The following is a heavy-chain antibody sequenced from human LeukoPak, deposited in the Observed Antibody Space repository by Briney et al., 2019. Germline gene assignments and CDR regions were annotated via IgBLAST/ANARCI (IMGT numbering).Heavy chain of an antibody. D-gene: IGHD4-17*01. CDR2: SYYSGST. V-gene: IGHV4-39*01. CDR1: GGSISRSTYH. J-gene: IGHJ3*02. CDR3: ARNGLRAFDI. Sequence: PSETLSLTCTVSGGSISRSTYHWGWIRQSPGKGLEWIGSSYYSGSTYYKPSLKSRVTISVDMSKNQFSLKLSSVTAADTAVYYCARNGLRAFDIWGQGTMVTVSS.